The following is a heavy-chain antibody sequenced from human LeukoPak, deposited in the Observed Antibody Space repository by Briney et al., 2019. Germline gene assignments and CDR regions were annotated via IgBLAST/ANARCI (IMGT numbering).Heavy chain of an antibody. D-gene: IGHD6-13*01. CDR1: GFTFNTYS. V-gene: IGHV3-48*01. CDR3: AKEYSSSVFDY. J-gene: IGHJ4*02. CDR2: ISSGSTVI. Sequence: GGSLRLSCAASGFTFNTYSMTWVRQAPGKGLEWVAYISSGSTVIYYADSVKGRFTISRDNSKNTLYLQMNSLRAEDTAVYYCAKEYSSSVFDYWGQGTLVTVSS.